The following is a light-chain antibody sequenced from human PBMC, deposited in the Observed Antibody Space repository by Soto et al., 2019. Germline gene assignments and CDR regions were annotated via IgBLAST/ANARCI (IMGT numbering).Light chain of an antibody. CDR2: KAS. CDR1: QSISNW. Sequence: DIQMTQSPSTLSASVGAGVTITCRASQSISNWVAWYQQKPGKAPKLLIYKASSLDSGVPSRFSGSGSGTEFTLTISSLQPDEFATYYCQQYNSYPFTFGQGTKLEIK. J-gene: IGKJ2*01. V-gene: IGKV1-5*03. CDR3: QQYNSYPFT.